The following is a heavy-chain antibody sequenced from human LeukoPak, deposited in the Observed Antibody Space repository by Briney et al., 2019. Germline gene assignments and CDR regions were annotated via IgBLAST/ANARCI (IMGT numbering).Heavy chain of an antibody. CDR2: ISSSSSTI. J-gene: IGHJ6*02. Sequence: QTGGSLRLSCAASGFSLSNYWMNWVRQAPGKGLEWVSYISSSSSTIYYADSVKGRFTISRDNAKNSLYLQMNSLRAEDTAVYYCARWGTLLVGLRLMTTGNYYGMDVWGQGTTVTVSS. CDR3: ARWGTLLVGLRLMTTGNYYGMDV. V-gene: IGHV3-48*01. CDR1: GFSLSNYW. D-gene: IGHD4-17*01.